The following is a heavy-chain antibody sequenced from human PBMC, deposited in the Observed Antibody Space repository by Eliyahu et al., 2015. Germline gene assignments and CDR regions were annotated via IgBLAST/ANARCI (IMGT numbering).Heavy chain of an antibody. V-gene: IGHV1-2*02. Sequence: QVQLVQSGAEVKKPGASVKVXCKASGXTFXGXYMHWVRQAPGQGLEWMGWINPNXGGTNXAQKFQGRVTMTRDTSISTAYMELSRLRSDDTAVYYCARDIEGTGGVLPGWFDPWGQGTLVTVSS. CDR2: INPNXGGT. J-gene: IGHJ5*02. D-gene: IGHD2-8*02. CDR3: ARDIEGTGGVLPGWFDP. CDR1: GXTFXGXY.